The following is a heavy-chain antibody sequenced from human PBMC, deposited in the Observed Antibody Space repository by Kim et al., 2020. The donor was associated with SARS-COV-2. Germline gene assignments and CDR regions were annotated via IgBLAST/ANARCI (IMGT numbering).Heavy chain of an antibody. CDR1: GGSISSYY. Sequence: SETLSLTCTVSGGSISSYYWSWIRQPPGKGLEWIGYIYYSGSTNYNPSLKSRVTISVDMSKNQFSLKLSSVTAADTAVYYCARDGYSSSWSQLHYYGMDVWGQGTTVTVSS. D-gene: IGHD6-13*01. V-gene: IGHV4-59*01. CDR2: IYYSGST. CDR3: ARDGYSSSWSQLHYYGMDV. J-gene: IGHJ6*02.